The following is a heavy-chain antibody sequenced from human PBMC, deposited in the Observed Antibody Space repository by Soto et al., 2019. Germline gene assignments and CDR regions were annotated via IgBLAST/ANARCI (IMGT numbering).Heavy chain of an antibody. J-gene: IGHJ5*01. D-gene: IGHD5-12*01. CDR2: IGGSGATT. Sequence: EVQLLESGGGLVQPGGSLRLSCAASGFTFDNYAMSWVRQAPGKGLEWVSGIGGSGATTYYAHSVKGQFTISIDNSKNTRYLQMNSRRAEDTAVYYWAKDRLSSPCTWFDSWGQGTLVTVSS. V-gene: IGHV3-23*01. CDR1: GFTFDNYA. CDR3: AKDRLSSPCTWFDS.